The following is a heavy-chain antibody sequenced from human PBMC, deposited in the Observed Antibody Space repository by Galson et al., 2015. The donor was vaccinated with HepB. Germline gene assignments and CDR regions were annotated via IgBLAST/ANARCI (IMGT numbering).Heavy chain of an antibody. V-gene: IGHV1-2*06. CDR2: INPKSGGT. D-gene: IGHD2-15*01. CDR3: ATSSRVVVAAPGGFDV. Sequence: SVKVSCKASGYTFTAYYMHWVRQAPGQGLEWVGRINPKSGGTSFAQKFQGRVTMTRDTSISSAYMELIRLRYDDTAVYYCATSSRVVVAAPGGFDVWGQGTMVTVSS. J-gene: IGHJ3*01. CDR1: GYTFTAYY.